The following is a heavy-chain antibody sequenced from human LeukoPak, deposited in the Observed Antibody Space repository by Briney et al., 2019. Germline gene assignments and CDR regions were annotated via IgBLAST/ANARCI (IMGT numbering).Heavy chain of an antibody. CDR1: GFTFNSYG. Sequence: GGTLRLSCAASGFTFNSYGMNWVRQAPGKGLEWVSFISDSAVSTYYADSVKGRFTISRDNSKDTLYLQMNSLRAEDTAVYYCARSGLSRFDYWGQGTLVTVSS. CDR3: ARSGLSRFDY. J-gene: IGHJ4*02. V-gene: IGHV3-23*01. D-gene: IGHD4/OR15-4a*01. CDR2: ISDSAVST.